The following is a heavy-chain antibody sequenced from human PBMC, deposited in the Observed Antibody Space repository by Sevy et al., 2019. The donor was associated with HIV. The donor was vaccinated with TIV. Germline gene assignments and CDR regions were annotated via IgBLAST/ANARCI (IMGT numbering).Heavy chain of an antibody. CDR2: IGAAGET. V-gene: IGHV3-13*01. D-gene: IGHD4-17*01. CDR3: ARDLRDGEDIFQYYGMDV. Sequence: GGSLRLSCEASGFTFSSFDMHWVRQATGKGLEWISTIGAAGETYYLGSVKGRFTISRENAKNSLYLQMNSLRAGDTALYYCARDLRDGEDIFQYYGMDVWGRGTTVTVSS. CDR1: GFTFSSFD. J-gene: IGHJ6*02.